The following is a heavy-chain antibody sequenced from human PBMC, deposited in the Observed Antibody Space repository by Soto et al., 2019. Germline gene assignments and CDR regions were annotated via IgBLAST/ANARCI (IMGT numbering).Heavy chain of an antibody. Sequence: EVQLVESGGGLVQPGGSLRLSCAASGFTVSSKYMSWVRQAPGKGLEWVSLIQCGGTTYYADSVKGRFTISRDSSENMLHLQMDSLRAEDTAVYYCARDDILCSGGSCYGVHMDVWGKGTTVTVSS. V-gene: IGHV3-66*01. CDR2: IQCGGTT. D-gene: IGHD2-15*01. J-gene: IGHJ6*03. CDR1: GFTVSSKY. CDR3: ARDDILCSGGSCYGVHMDV.